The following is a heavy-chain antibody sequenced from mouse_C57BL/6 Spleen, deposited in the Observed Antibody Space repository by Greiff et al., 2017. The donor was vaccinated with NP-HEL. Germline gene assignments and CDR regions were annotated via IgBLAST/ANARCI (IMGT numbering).Heavy chain of an antibody. CDR2: INPNNGGT. CDR3: AGDGYYETPFDY. J-gene: IGHJ2*01. CDR1: GYTFADYN. V-gene: IGHV1-22*01. D-gene: IGHD2-3*01. Sequence: VQLQQSGPELVKPGASVKMSCKASGYTFADYNMHWVKQSHGKSLEWIGYINPNNGGTSYNQKFKGKATLTVNKSSSTAYMELRSLTSEDSAVYYCAGDGYYETPFDYWGQGTTLTVSS.